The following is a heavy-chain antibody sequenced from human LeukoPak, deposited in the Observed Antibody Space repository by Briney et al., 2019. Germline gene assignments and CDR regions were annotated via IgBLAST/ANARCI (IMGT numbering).Heavy chain of an antibody. CDR3: AKGPSEAARLPYYYYYMDV. CDR2: ISGDGGST. V-gene: IGHV3-43*02. J-gene: IGHJ6*03. CDR1: GFTFDDYA. Sequence: GGSLRLSCAASGFTFDDYAMRWVRQAPGKGLEWVSLISGDGGSTYYADSVKGRFTISRDNSKNSLYLQMNSLRTEDTALYYCAKGPSEAARLPYYYYYMDVWGKGTTVTVSS. D-gene: IGHD6-6*01.